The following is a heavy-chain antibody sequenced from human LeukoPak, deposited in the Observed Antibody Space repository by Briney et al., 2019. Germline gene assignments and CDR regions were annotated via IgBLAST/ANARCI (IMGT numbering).Heavy chain of an antibody. CDR2: INPNSGGT. V-gene: IGHV1-2*02. CDR1: GYTFTSYY. CDR3: ASSRYGDSPRFDP. Sequence: ASVKVSCKASGYTFTSYYMHWVRQAPGQGLEWMGWINPNSGGTNYAQKFQGRVTMTRDTSISTAYMELSRLRSDDTAVYYCASSRYGDSPRFDPWGQGTLVTVSS. D-gene: IGHD4-17*01. J-gene: IGHJ5*02.